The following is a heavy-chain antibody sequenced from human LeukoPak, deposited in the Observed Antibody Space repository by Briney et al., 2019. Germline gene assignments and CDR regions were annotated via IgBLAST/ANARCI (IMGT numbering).Heavy chain of an antibody. Sequence: GGSLRLACAASGFTFGTHTMNWVRQAPGKGLEWVSSISGSGDYIHYADSVKGRITVSRDNAKDSLYLQMNSLRVEDTAVYYCVRIPNNAGFPNWFDPWGQGTLVIVSS. V-gene: IGHV3-21*01. CDR2: ISGSGDYI. CDR3: VRIPNNAGFPNWFDP. J-gene: IGHJ5*02. CDR1: GFTFGTHT. D-gene: IGHD2-8*01.